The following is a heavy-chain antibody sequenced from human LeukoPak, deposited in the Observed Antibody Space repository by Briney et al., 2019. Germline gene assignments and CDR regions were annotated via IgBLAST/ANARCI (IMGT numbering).Heavy chain of an antibody. J-gene: IGHJ4*02. CDR2: IYYSGST. V-gene: IGHV4-39*01. Sequence: SETLSLTCTVSGGSISSSSYCWGWIRQPPGKGLEWIGSIYYSGSTYYNPSLKSRVTISVDTSKNQFSLKLSSVTAADTAVYYCARRTPPKYSSPTGYFDYWGQGTLVTVSS. CDR1: GGSISSSSYC. D-gene: IGHD6-6*01. CDR3: ARRTPPKYSSPTGYFDY.